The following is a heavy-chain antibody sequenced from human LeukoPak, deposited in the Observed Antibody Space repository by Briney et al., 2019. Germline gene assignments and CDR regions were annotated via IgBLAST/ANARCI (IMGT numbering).Heavy chain of an antibody. D-gene: IGHD3-22*01. V-gene: IGHV3-21*01. Sequence: GGSLRLSCAASGFTFSSYSMNWVRQAPGKGLEWVSSISSSSSYIYYADSVKSRFTISRDNAKNSLCLQMNSLRAEDTAVYYCARFYDSRLYVMDVWGQGTTVTVSS. J-gene: IGHJ6*02. CDR2: ISSSSSYI. CDR1: GFTFSSYS. CDR3: ARFYDSRLYVMDV.